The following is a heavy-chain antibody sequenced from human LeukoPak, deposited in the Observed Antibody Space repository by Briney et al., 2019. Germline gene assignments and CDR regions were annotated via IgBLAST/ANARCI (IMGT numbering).Heavy chain of an antibody. CDR1: GYTFTSYG. J-gene: IGHJ4*02. Sequence: GASVKVSCNASGYTFTSYGISWVRQAPGQWLEWMGWISAYNGNTNYAQKLQGRVTMTTDTSTSTAYMELRSLRSDDTAVYYCATGGSSVVVPAASDYWGQGTLVTVSS. CDR2: ISAYNGNT. CDR3: ATGGSSVVVPAASDY. D-gene: IGHD2-2*01. V-gene: IGHV1-18*01.